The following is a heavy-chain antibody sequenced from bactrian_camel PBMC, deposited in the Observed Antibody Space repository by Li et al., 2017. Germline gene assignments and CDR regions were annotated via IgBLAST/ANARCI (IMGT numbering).Heavy chain of an antibody. CDR3: AADSIRPACGWYPVSPLDA. V-gene: IGHV3S53*01. CDR1: GFRHSTYC. Sequence: HVQLVESGGGSVQNGGSLRLTCAASGFRHSTYCLGWYRQTPGKERTKVASIDSDGTTTYADSMKGRFTISLDNAKTTVYLQMNDLKPEDTAVYYCAADSIRPACGWYPVSPLDAWGQGTQVTVS. D-gene: IGHD5*01. CDR2: IDSDGTT. J-gene: IGHJ3*01.